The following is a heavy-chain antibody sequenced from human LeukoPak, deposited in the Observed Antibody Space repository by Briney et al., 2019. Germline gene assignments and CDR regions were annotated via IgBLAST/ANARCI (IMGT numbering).Heavy chain of an antibody. CDR3: ATWYYYGSGSYYKIDY. Sequence: ASVKVSCKVSGYTLTELSMHWVRQAPGKGLEWMGGFDPEDGETIYAQKFQGRVTMTEDTSTDTAYTALSSLRSEDTAVYYCATWYYYGSGSYYKIDYWGQGTLVTVSS. D-gene: IGHD3-10*01. CDR1: GYTLTELS. J-gene: IGHJ4*02. CDR2: FDPEDGET. V-gene: IGHV1-24*01.